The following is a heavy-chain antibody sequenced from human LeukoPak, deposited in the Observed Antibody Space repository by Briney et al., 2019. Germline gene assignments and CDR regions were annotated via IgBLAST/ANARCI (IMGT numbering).Heavy chain of an antibody. Sequence: GESLKISCKGSGYSFTSYWIGWVRQMPGKGLEWMGIIYPGDSDTRYSPSFQGQVTISADKSISTAYLQWSSLKASDTAMYYCARLRSHWVVVTAPYYFDYWGQGTLVTVSS. CDR3: ARLRSHWVVVTAPYYFDY. CDR1: GYSFTSYW. D-gene: IGHD2-21*02. J-gene: IGHJ4*02. CDR2: IYPGDSDT. V-gene: IGHV5-51*01.